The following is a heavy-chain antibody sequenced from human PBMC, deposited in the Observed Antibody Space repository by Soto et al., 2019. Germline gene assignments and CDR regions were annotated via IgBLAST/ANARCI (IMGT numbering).Heavy chain of an antibody. J-gene: IGHJ3*02. V-gene: IGHV5-51*01. D-gene: IGHD6-13*01. Sequence: PGESLKISCKGSGYSFTSYWIGWVRQMPGKGLEWMGIIYPGDSDTRYSPSFQGQVTISADKSISTAYLQWSSLKASDTAMYYCARWHSSSWHTDAFDIWGQGTMVTVAS. CDR2: IYPGDSDT. CDR3: ARWHSSSWHTDAFDI. CDR1: GYSFTSYW.